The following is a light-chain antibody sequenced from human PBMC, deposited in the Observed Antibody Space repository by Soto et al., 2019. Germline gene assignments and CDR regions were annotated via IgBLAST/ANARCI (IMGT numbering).Light chain of an antibody. CDR1: NIGSKS. Sequence: SYELTQPPSVSVAPGKTARITCGGNNIGSKSVHWYQQKPGQAPVLVIYYGSDRPSGIPERFSGSNSGNTATLTISRVEAGDEADYYCQVWDSSSDRVVFGGGTKVTVL. J-gene: IGLJ2*01. V-gene: IGLV3-21*04. CDR2: YGS. CDR3: QVWDSSSDRVV.